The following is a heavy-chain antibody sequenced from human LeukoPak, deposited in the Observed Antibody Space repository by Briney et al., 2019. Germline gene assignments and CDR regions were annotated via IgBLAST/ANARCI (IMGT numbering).Heavy chain of an antibody. V-gene: IGHV4-38-2*01. CDR1: GYSISSGYY. CDR3: ARPKAMIVVSAFDI. D-gene: IGHD3-22*01. Sequence: RPSETLSLTCAVSGYSISSGYYWGWIRQPPGKGLEWIGSIYHSGSTYYNPSLKSRVTISVDTSKNQFSLELSSVTAADTAVYYCARPKAMIVVSAFDIWGQGTMVTVSS. CDR2: IYHSGST. J-gene: IGHJ3*02.